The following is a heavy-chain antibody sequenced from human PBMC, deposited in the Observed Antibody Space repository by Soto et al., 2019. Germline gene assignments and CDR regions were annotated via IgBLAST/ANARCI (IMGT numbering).Heavy chain of an antibody. Sequence: QVQLVQSGAEVKKPGSSVKVSCKASGGTFNSYAISWVRQAPGQGLEWMGGIIPIFGTANYAQKFQGRVTITADESTSTAYMELSSLRSEDTAVYYCARDAYCGGDCYSVGDYWGQGTLVTVSS. CDR1: GGTFNSYA. V-gene: IGHV1-69*01. CDR3: ARDAYCGGDCYSVGDY. J-gene: IGHJ4*02. D-gene: IGHD2-21*02. CDR2: IIPIFGTA.